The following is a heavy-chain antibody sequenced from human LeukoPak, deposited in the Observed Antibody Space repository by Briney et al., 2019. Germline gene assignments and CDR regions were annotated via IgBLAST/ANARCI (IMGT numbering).Heavy chain of an antibody. D-gene: IGHD5-18*01. CDR3: ARDFRAAMVSDWFDP. J-gene: IGHJ5*02. CDR2: INPSGGST. V-gene: IGHV1-46*01. Sequence: GASVKVSCKASGYTFTSYDINWVRQATGQGLEWMGIINPSGGSTSYAQKFQGRVTMTRDMSTSTVYMELSSLRSDDTAVYYCARDFRAAMVSDWFDPWGQGTLVTVSS. CDR1: GYTFTSYD.